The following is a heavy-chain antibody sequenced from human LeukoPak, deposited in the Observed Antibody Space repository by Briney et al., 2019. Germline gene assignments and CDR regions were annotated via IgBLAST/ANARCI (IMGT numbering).Heavy chain of an antibody. CDR3: ARDSPLYSSFDY. Sequence: GSLRLSCAAPGFTFSDYYMSWIRQAPGKGLEWVSYISSSGSTIYYADSVKGRFTISRDNAKNSLYLQMNSLRAEDTAVYYCARDSPLYSSFDYWGQGALVIVSS. J-gene: IGHJ4*02. CDR2: ISSSGSTI. CDR1: GFTFSDYY. D-gene: IGHD6-13*01. V-gene: IGHV3-11*01.